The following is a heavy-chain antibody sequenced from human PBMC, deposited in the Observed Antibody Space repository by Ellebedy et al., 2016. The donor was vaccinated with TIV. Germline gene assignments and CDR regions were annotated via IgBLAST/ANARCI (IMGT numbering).Heavy chain of an antibody. CDR3: ATESGYSYGYANDY. CDR2: ISSSSSTI. J-gene: IGHJ4*02. V-gene: IGHV3-48*02. D-gene: IGHD5-18*01. CDR1: GFTFSSYS. Sequence: GESLKISCAASGFTFSSYSMNWVRQAPGKGLEWVSYISSSSSTIYYADSVKGRFTISRDNAKNSLYLQMNSLRDEDTAVYYCATESGYSYGYANDYWGQGTLVTVSS.